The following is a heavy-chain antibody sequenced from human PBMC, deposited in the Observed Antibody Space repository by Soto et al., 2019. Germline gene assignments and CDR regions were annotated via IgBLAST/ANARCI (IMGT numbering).Heavy chain of an antibody. CDR2: INHSENT. J-gene: IGHJ5*01. Sequence: KPSETLSLSCAVYGASLSDNYCNWLRQPPGKGLEWIGGINHSENTNYNPSLRSRVTISIDTSKNQLSLNLRSVSAADTAVYYCTRDREEFDAWGQGTPVTVSS. D-gene: IGHD1-26*01. CDR3: TRDREEFDA. CDR1: GASLSDNY. V-gene: IGHV4-34*01.